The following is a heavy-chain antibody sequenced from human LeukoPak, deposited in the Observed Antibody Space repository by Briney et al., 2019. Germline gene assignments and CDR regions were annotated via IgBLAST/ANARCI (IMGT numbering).Heavy chain of an antibody. CDR1: GFTFSNYA. D-gene: IGHD1-7*01. Sequence: GGSLRLSCTASGFTFSNYAMHWVHQAPGKGLEWVAVISYDGNKRYYAGSVKGRLSISRDNSKNTLYLQMNRLRVEDTAMYYCARESGLNYFDPWGQGILVTVSS. V-gene: IGHV3-30*03. CDR2: ISYDGNKR. CDR3: ARESGLNYFDP. J-gene: IGHJ5*02.